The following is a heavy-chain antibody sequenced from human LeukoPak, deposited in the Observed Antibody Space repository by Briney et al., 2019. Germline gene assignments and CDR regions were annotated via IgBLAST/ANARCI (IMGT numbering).Heavy chain of an antibody. CDR3: AREGSGTYYFDY. D-gene: IGHD3-10*01. V-gene: IGHV3-21*01. J-gene: IGHJ4*02. CDR2: ISSSSSYI. CDR1: GFTVSSNS. Sequence: GGSLRLSCAASGFTVSSNSMNWVRQATGKGMEWVSSISSSSSYIYYADSVKGRFTISRDNAKNSLYLQMNSLRAEDTAVYYCAREGSGTYYFDYWGQGTLVTVSS.